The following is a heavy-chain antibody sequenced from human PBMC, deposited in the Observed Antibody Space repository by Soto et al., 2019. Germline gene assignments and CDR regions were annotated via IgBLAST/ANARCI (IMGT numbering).Heavy chain of an antibody. V-gene: IGHV4-59*01. D-gene: IGHD3-3*01. CDR2: IYYSGST. CDR1: GGSISSYY. J-gene: IGHJ5*02. Sequence: SETLSLTCTVSGGSISSYYWSWIRQPPGKGLEWIGYIYYSGSTNYNPSLKSRVTVSVDTSKNQFSLKLSSVTAADTAVYYCARDFLGWFDPWGQGTLVTVSS. CDR3: ARDFLGWFDP.